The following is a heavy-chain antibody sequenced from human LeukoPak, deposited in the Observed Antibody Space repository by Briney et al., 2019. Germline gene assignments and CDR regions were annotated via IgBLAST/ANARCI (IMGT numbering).Heavy chain of an antibody. J-gene: IGHJ3*02. V-gene: IGHV3-66*01. CDR2: IYSGGST. Sequence: GGSLRLSCAASGFTISSNYMSWVRQAPGKGLEWVSVIYSGGSTYYADSVKGRFTISRDNSKSTLYLQMNSLRAEDTAVYYCARELVRGADDAFDIWGQGTMVTVSS. CDR1: GFTISSNY. CDR3: ARELVRGADDAFDI. D-gene: IGHD3-10*01.